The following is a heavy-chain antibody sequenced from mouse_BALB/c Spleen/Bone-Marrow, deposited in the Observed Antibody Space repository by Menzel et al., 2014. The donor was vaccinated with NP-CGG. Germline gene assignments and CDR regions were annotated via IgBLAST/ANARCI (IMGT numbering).Heavy chain of an antibody. CDR2: TSSGGSYT. CDR1: GFTFSSYA. D-gene: IGHD2-4*01. J-gene: IGHJ2*01. CDR3: ARHGITRLLDY. Sequence: DVHLVESGGGLVKPGGSLKLSCAASGFTFSSYAMSWVRQTPEKRLEWVATTSSGGSYTYYPDSVKGRFTISRDNAKNTLYLQMSSLRSEDTAMYYCARHGITRLLDYWGQGTTLTVSS. V-gene: IGHV5-9-3*01.